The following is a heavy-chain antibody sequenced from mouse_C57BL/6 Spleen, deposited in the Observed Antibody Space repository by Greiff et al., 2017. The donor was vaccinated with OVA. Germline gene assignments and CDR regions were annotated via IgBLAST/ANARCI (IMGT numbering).Heavy chain of an antibody. Sequence: VKVVESGPELVKPGASVKISCKASGYAFSSSWMNWVKQRPGKGLEWIGRIYPGDGDTNYNGKFKGKATLTADKSSSTAYMQLSSLTSEDSAVYFCTSFITTVVADYWGQGTTLTVSS. CDR2: IYPGDGDT. V-gene: IGHV1-82*01. CDR1: GYAFSSSW. D-gene: IGHD1-1*01. CDR3: TSFITTVVADY. J-gene: IGHJ2*01.